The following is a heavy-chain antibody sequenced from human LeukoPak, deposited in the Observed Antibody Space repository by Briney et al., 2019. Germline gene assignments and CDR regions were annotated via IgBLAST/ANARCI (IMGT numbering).Heavy chain of an antibody. Sequence: GGSLRLSCAASGFTFSSYAMHWVRQAPGKGLEWVAVISYDGSNKYYADSVKGRFTISRDNSKNTLYLQMNSLRAENTAVYYCARDGASPGPLRPFDPWGQGTLVTVSS. CDR3: ARDGASPGPLRPFDP. J-gene: IGHJ5*02. CDR2: ISYDGSNK. CDR1: GFTFSSYA. V-gene: IGHV3-30-3*01. D-gene: IGHD4/OR15-4a*01.